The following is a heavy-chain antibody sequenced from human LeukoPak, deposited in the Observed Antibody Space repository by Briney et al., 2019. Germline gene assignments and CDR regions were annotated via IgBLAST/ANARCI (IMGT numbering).Heavy chain of an antibody. Sequence: SETLSLTCIVSGGSISNYHWSWIRQPPGKGLEWIGYVSYTGCTNCNPSLKSRVTMSVDTSKNQFSLNLSSVTAADTAMYYCARASTVTTWSLGYWGQGILVTVSS. CDR1: GGSISNYH. CDR3: ARASTVTTWSLGY. V-gene: IGHV4-59*01. J-gene: IGHJ4*02. D-gene: IGHD4-17*01. CDR2: VSYTGCT.